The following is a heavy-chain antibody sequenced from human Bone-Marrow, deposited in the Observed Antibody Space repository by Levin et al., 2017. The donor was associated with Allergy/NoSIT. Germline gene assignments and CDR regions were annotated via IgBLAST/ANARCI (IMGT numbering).Heavy chain of an antibody. V-gene: IGHV3-53*01. J-gene: IGHJ6*02. CDR1: GFTVSTYY. CDR2: IYSGGNT. Sequence: RPGGSLRLSCAASGFTVSTYYMSWVRQAPGKGLEWVSVIYSGGNTYYADSVKGRLTISRDNSKNTLYLQMNSLRAEDTAVYYCARQGGQSLNYYGMDVWGQGTTVTVSS. D-gene: IGHD6-19*01. CDR3: ARQGGQSLNYYGMDV.